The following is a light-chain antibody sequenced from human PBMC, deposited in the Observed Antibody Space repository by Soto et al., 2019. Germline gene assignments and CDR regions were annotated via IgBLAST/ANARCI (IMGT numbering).Light chain of an antibody. CDR3: QQYGSSLTWT. V-gene: IGKV3-20*01. CDR2: AAS. J-gene: IGKJ1*01. Sequence: EVVLTQSPGTVSLSPGERVTLSCRASQSVISNYLAWFQQRPGQAPRLLIYAASSRATGIPDRFGGSGSGTDFTLSISRLEPEDFAVYYCQQYGSSLTWTFGQGTKVEIK. CDR1: QSVISNY.